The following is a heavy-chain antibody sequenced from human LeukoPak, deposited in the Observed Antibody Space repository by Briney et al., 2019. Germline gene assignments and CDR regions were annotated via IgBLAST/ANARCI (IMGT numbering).Heavy chain of an antibody. D-gene: IGHD1-1*01. CDR3: ASATSWNWFDP. CDR1: GGTFTKWT. J-gene: IGHJ5*02. V-gene: IGHV1-69*08. Sequence: ASVKVSCKASGGTFTKWTLNWVRQAPGQGPEWMGRIIPVLGSVNYAQMFQGRVTMTADKGTAYMELSDLRSEDMAVYYCASATSWNWFDPWGQGALVIVSA. CDR2: IIPVLGSV.